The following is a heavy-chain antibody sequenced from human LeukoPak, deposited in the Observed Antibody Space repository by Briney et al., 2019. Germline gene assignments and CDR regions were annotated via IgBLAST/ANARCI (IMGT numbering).Heavy chain of an antibody. CDR3: AKDSSSSWYRDFDY. CDR2: ISWNSGSI. CDR1: GFTFDDYA. D-gene: IGHD6-13*01. V-gene: IGHV3-9*01. Sequence: GRSLRLSCAASGFTFDDYAMHWVRQAPGKGLEWVSGISWNSGSIGYADSVEGRFTISRDNAKNSLYLQMNSLRAEDTAFYYCAKDSSSSWYRDFDYWGQGTLVTVSS. J-gene: IGHJ4*02.